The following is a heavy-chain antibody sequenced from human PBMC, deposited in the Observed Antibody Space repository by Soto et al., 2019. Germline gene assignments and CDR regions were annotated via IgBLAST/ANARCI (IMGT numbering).Heavy chain of an antibody. CDR2: IKTDGSET. V-gene: IGHV3-7*01. CDR1: GFTFSSYW. D-gene: IGHD1-26*01. Sequence: EVQLVDSGGDFVQPGGSLRLSCAASGFTFSSYWMGWVRQAPGKGLEWVANIKTDGSETYYVDSVKGRFTMARDNDRNLLSLQMDSLRAEDTAIYYCARVLSWGWFGPWGQGTLVTVSS. J-gene: IGHJ5*02. CDR3: ARVLSWGWFGP.